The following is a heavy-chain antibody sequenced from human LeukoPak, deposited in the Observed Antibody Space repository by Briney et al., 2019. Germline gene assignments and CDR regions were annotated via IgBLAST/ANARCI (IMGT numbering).Heavy chain of an antibody. Sequence: SETLSLTCTVSGGSISSYYWSWIRQPAGKGLEWIGRIYTSGSTNYNPSLKSRVTMSVDTSKNQFSLKLSPVTAADTAVYYCARGKEKYDYVWGSYRPHNWFDPWGQGTLVTVSS. CDR1: GGSISSYY. V-gene: IGHV4-4*07. J-gene: IGHJ5*02. D-gene: IGHD3-16*02. CDR3: ARGKEKYDYVWGSYRPHNWFDP. CDR2: IYTSGST.